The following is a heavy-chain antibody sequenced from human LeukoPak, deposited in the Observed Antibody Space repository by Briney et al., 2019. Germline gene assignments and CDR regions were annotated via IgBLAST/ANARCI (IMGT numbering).Heavy chain of an antibody. J-gene: IGHJ4*02. Sequence: SETLSLTCTVSGGSISIYYWSWIRQPPGKGLEWIGYIYYSGSTNYNPSLKSRVTISVDTSKNQFSLKLSSVTAADTAVYYCARHSGYCSGGSCLYTIDYWGQGTLVTVSS. D-gene: IGHD2-15*01. CDR1: GGSISIYY. V-gene: IGHV4-59*08. CDR2: IYYSGST. CDR3: ARHSGYCSGGSCLYTIDY.